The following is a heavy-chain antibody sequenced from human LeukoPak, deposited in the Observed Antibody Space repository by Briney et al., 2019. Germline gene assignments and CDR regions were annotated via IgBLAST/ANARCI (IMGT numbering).Heavy chain of an antibody. CDR2: INHSGST. J-gene: IGHJ3*02. D-gene: IGHD3-10*01. CDR1: GGSFSGYY. V-gene: IGHV4-34*01. Sequence: SETLSLTCAVYGGSFSGYYWSWLRQPPGKGLEWIGEINHSGSTNYNPSLKSRVTISVDTSKNQFSLKLSSVTAADTAVYYCAREMIRYYSAFDIWGQGTMVTVSS. CDR3: AREMIRYYSAFDI.